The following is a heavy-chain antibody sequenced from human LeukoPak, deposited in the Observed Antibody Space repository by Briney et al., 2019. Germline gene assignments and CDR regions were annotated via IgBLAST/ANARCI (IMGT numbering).Heavy chain of an antibody. D-gene: IGHD6-13*01. J-gene: IGHJ4*02. Sequence: ASVKVSCKASGYSFTGYYMHWVRQAPGQGLEWMGWINPHSGDTGYAQKFQGRVTMTRDMSITTTYMELSRLRSDDTAFYYCARWDGYSSSPDYWGQGSLVTVSS. V-gene: IGHV1-2*02. CDR1: GYSFTGYY. CDR2: INPHSGDT. CDR3: ARWDGYSSSPDY.